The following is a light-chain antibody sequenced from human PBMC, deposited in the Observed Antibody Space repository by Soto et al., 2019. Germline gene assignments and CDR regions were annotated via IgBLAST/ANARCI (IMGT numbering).Light chain of an antibody. CDR1: SGSIASNS. Sequence: NFMLTQPHSVSESPGKTVTISCTRSSGSIASNSVQWYQQRPGSAPTTVIYENYQRPSAVPDRFSGSIDTSSNSASLTISGLKTEDEADYYCQSFESIFEVFGGGTKLTVL. V-gene: IGLV6-57*04. CDR3: QSFESIFEV. J-gene: IGLJ2*01. CDR2: ENY.